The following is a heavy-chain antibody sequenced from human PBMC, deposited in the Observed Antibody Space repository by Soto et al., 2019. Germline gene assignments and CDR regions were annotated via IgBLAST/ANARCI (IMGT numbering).Heavy chain of an antibody. CDR1: GFTFSSYW. CDR3: ARGRFGEAPTTSDAFDI. J-gene: IGHJ3*02. Sequence: GGSLRLSCAASGFTFSSYWMHWVRQAPGKGLVWVSRINSDGSSTSYADSVKGRFTISRDNAKNTLYLQMNSLRAEDTAVYYCARGRFGEAPTTSDAFDIWGQGTMVTVSS. CDR2: INSDGSST. D-gene: IGHD3-10*01. V-gene: IGHV3-74*01.